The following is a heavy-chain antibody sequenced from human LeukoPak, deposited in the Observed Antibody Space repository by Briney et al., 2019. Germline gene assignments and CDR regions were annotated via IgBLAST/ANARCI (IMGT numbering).Heavy chain of an antibody. Sequence: GASVKVSCKASGGTFSSYAISWVRQAPGQGLEWMGGIIPIFGTANYAQKFQGRVTITADESTSTAYMELSSLRSEDTAVYYCARDYGTNYYDSSDAFDIWGQGTMVTVSS. V-gene: IGHV1-69*13. CDR2: IIPIFGTA. CDR3: ARDYGTNYYDSSDAFDI. J-gene: IGHJ3*02. D-gene: IGHD3-22*01. CDR1: GGTFSSYA.